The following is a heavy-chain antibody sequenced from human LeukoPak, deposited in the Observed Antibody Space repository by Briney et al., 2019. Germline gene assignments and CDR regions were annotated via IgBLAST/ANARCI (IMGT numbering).Heavy chain of an antibody. V-gene: IGHV3-30*02. CDR1: GFTFSSYG. D-gene: IGHD4-17*01. CDR2: IRYDGSNK. Sequence: GGSLRLSCAASGFTFSSYGMHWVRQAPGKGLEWVAFIRYDGSNKYYADSVKGRFTISRDNSKNTLYLQMNSLRAEDTAVFYCAKDFSHDYGDFGFDYWGQGNLVTVSS. CDR3: AKDFSHDYGDFGFDY. J-gene: IGHJ4*02.